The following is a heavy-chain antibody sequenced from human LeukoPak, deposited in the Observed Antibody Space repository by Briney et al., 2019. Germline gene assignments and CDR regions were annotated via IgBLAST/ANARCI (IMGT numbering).Heavy chain of an antibody. CDR3: ARDVDSSSVLGY. J-gene: IGHJ4*02. D-gene: IGHD6-6*01. Sequence: WASVKVSCKASGYTFTSYGISWVRQAPGQGLEWMGWISAYNGNTNYAQKLQGRVTMTTDTSTSTAYMELSRLRSDDTAVYYCARDVDSSSVLGYWGQGTLVTVSS. CDR1: GYTFTSYG. CDR2: ISAYNGNT. V-gene: IGHV1-18*01.